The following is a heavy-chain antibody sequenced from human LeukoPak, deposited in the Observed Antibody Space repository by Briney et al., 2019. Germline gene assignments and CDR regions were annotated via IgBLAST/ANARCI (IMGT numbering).Heavy chain of an antibody. J-gene: IGHJ4*02. CDR2: IYYSGST. CDR3: ARQSNWEYYFDY. CDR1: GGSISSYY. V-gene: IGHV4-59*08. Sequence: SETLSLTCTVSGGSISSYYWSWIRQPPGKGLEWIGYIYYSGSTNYNPSLKSRVTISVDTSKNQFSLKLSSVTAADTAVYYRARQSNWEYYFDYWGQGTLVTVSS. D-gene: IGHD1-26*01.